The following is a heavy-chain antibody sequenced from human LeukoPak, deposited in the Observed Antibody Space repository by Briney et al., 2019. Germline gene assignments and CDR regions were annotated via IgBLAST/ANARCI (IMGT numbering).Heavy chain of an antibody. J-gene: IGHJ4*02. V-gene: IGHV4-34*01. D-gene: IGHD5-12*01. CDR3: ARRAGYNAYYFDY. Sequence: SETLSLTCAVYGGSFSGYYWSWIRQPPGKGLEWIGEINHSGSTNYNPSLKSRVTISVVTSKNQFSLKLSSVTAADTAVYYCARRAGYNAYYFDYWGQGTLVTVSS. CDR1: GGSFSGYY. CDR2: INHSGST.